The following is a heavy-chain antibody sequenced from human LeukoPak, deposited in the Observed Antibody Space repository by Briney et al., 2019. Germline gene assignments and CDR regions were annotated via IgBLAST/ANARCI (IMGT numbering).Heavy chain of an antibody. Sequence: GGSLRLSCAASGFTFSSYAMHWVRQAPGKGLEWVAVISYDGSNKYYADSVKGRFAISRDNSKNTLYLQMNSLRAEDTAVYYCARDRYCKSGSSCYDDWFDPWGQGTLVTVSS. CDR2: ISYDGSNK. D-gene: IGHD2-15*01. J-gene: IGHJ5*02. V-gene: IGHV3-30*09. CDR3: ARDRYCKSGSSCYDDWFDP. CDR1: GFTFSSYA.